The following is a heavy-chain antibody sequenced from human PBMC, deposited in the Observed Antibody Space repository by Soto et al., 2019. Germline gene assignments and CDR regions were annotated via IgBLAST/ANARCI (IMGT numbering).Heavy chain of an antibody. J-gene: IGHJ6*02. Sequence: LSLTCAVYGGSFSGYYWSWIRQPPWKWLGWIGEINHSGSTNYNPSLKSRVIISVDTSKNQFSLKLSSVTAADTAVYYCARRKAAAGTFLSFYYYGMDVWGRGTTVTVSS. CDR3: ARRKAAAGTFLSFYYYGMDV. CDR2: INHSGST. D-gene: IGHD6-13*01. V-gene: IGHV4-34*01. CDR1: GGSFSGYY.